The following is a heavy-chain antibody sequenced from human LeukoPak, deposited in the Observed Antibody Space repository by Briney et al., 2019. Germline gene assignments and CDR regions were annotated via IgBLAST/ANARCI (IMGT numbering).Heavy chain of an antibody. V-gene: IGHV3-23*01. CDR1: GFTFSDYA. CDR3: GRDPNGDYVGAFEF. Sequence: PGGSLRLSCEASGFTFSDYAMTWARQAPGKGLEWVSSIKGSGGGTSYADSVKGRFTMTRDNSKSTLYLQMNSLRAGDAAVYYCGRDPNGDYVGAFEFWGQGTLVTVSS. CDR2: IKGSGGGT. J-gene: IGHJ3*01. D-gene: IGHD4-17*01.